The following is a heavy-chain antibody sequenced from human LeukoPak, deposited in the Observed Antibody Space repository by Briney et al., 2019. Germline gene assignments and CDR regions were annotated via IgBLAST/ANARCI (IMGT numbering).Heavy chain of an antibody. CDR1: GFTFTNYA. Sequence: PGGSLRLSCAASGFTFTNYAMSWVRQAPGKGLEWVSTIGGSGASTFYADSVRGRFTISRDNSKNTLYLQMNNLRADDTAVYSRAKSWRSCSSTNWQGDYWGLGTLVTVSS. CDR2: IGGSGAST. CDR3: AKSWRSCSSTNWQGDY. J-gene: IGHJ4*02. D-gene: IGHD2-2*01. V-gene: IGHV3-23*01.